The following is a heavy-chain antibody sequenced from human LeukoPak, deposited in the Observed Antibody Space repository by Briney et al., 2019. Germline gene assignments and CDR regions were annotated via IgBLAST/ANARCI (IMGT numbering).Heavy chain of an antibody. J-gene: IGHJ4*02. CDR3: AKSPHDSAHSYLPVVDY. D-gene: IGHD2-15*01. CDR1: GFSFSEYY. Sequence: PGGSLRLSCAASGFSFSEYYMSWIRQAPGKGLEWIAYISSGPIYTNHADSVKGRFTISRDNTKNSLYLQMNSLRAEDTAVYYCAKSPHDSAHSYLPVVDYWGQGVLVTVSS. CDR2: ISSGPIYT. V-gene: IGHV3-11*03.